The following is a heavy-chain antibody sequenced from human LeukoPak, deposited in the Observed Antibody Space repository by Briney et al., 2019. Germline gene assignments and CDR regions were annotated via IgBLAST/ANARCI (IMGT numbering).Heavy chain of an antibody. CDR1: GYTFTSYY. J-gene: IGHJ3*02. CDR2: INPSGGST. V-gene: IGHV1-46*01. D-gene: IGHD6-19*01. Sequence: GASVKVSCKASGYTFTSYYMRWVRRAPGQGLEWMGIINPSGGSTSYAQKFQGRVTMTRDTSISTAYMELSRLRSDDTAVYYCARDEAVAGRALFDIWGQGTMVTVSS. CDR3: ARDEAVAGRALFDI.